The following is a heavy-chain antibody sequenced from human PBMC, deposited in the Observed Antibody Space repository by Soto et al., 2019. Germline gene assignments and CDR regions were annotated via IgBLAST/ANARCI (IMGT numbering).Heavy chain of an antibody. CDR3: ARVDYGGSLPLDY. V-gene: IGHV1-46*03. D-gene: IGHD4-17*01. CDR1: GYTFTTYY. Sequence: QVQLVQSGAEVKKPGASVKVSCVASGYTFTTYYMHWVRQVPGQGLEWMGIINPSDNSTSYAQKFQGRVTMTRDTSTSTVYMELSSLRSEDTVVYYCARVDYGGSLPLDYWGQGTLVTVSS. J-gene: IGHJ4*02. CDR2: INPSDNST.